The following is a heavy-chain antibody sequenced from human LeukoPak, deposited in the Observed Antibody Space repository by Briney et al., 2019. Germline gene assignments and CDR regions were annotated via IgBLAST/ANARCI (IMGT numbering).Heavy chain of an antibody. D-gene: IGHD5-18*01. Sequence: SETLSLTCAVYGGSFSGYYWSWIRQPPGKGLEWIGEINHSGSTNYNPSLKSRVTISVDTSKNQFSLKLSSVTAADTAVYYCARGGDGYSYGDFDYWGQGTLVTVSS. J-gene: IGHJ4*02. CDR1: GGSFSGYY. V-gene: IGHV4-34*01. CDR2: INHSGST. CDR3: ARGGDGYSYGDFDY.